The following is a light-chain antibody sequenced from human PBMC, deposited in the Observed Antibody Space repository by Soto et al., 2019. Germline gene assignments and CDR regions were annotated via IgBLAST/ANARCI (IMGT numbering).Light chain of an antibody. CDR1: QSVNGNF. CDR2: GAS. J-gene: IGKJ1*01. CDR3: HQYGSPIRK. V-gene: IGKV3-20*01. Sequence: EIVLTQSPGTLSLSAGERATLSCRVSQSVNGNFLAWYQHIPGRAPRLLIYGASSRATGIPDRFSGSGSATNITLPIDRLEPEHSTVYYCHQYGSPIRKFGQATKVEIK.